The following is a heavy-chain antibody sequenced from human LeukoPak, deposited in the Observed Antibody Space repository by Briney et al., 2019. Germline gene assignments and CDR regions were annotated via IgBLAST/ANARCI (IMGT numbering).Heavy chain of an antibody. D-gene: IGHD2-2*02. CDR3: TTGSYLPPFFDY. J-gene: IGHJ4*02. Sequence: GGSLRLSCEASGFAFSIYRMNWVRQAPGKGLEWVGRIKSESDGGAIDYEASVKDRFTISRDDSKNMLFLEMRSLKTEDTAVYYCTTGSYLPPFFDYWGQGTLVAVSS. V-gene: IGHV3-15*01. CDR2: IKSESDGGAI. CDR1: GFAFSIYR.